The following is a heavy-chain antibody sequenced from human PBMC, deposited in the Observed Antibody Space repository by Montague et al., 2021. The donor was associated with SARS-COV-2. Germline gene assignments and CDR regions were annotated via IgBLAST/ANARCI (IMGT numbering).Heavy chain of an antibody. D-gene: IGHD4-11*01. CDR2: ISYGGIA. CDR1: GVSITSTNW. Sequence: SETLSLTCAASGVSITSTNWWSLFRQPPGKGLEWFGEISYGGIATYNTSLKSRATITMDRSRNLFSLKLSSVIAADTAIYYCAGKVLTVPADYWGQGTLVTVS. J-gene: IGHJ4*02. V-gene: IGHV4-4*02. CDR3: AGKVLTVPADY.